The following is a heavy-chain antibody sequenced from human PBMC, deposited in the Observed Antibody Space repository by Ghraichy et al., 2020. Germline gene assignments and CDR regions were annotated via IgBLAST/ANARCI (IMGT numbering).Heavy chain of an antibody. CDR2: IYSGGST. J-gene: IGHJ4*02. CDR3: ARGEVYSSGWYYFDY. V-gene: IGHV3-53*01. CDR1: GFTVSSNY. D-gene: IGHD6-19*01. Sequence: GSLNISCAASGFTVSSNYMSWVRQAPGKGLEWVSVIYSGGSTYYADSVKGRFTISRDNSKNTLYLQMNSLRAEDTAVYYCARGEVYSSGWYYFDYWGQGTLVTVSS.